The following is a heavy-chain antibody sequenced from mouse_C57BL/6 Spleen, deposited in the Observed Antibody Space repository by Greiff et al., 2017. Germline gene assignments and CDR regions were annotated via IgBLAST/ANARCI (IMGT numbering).Heavy chain of an antibody. V-gene: IGHV5-17*01. CDR3: ARDGSGSSPARYFDV. J-gene: IGHJ1*03. CDR1: GFTFSDYG. Sequence: EVKVVESGGGLVKPGGSLKLSCAASGFTFSDYGMHWVRQAPEKGLEWVAYISSGSSTLYYADTVKGRFTISRDNAKNTLFLQMTSLRSEDTAMYYCARDGSGSSPARYFDVWGTGTTVTVSS. D-gene: IGHD1-1*01. CDR2: ISSGSSTL.